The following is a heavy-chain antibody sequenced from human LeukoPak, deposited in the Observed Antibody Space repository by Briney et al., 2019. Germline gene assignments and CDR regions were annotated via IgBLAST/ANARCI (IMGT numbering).Heavy chain of an antibody. J-gene: IGHJ4*02. V-gene: IGHV4-4*07. CDR1: GGSISSYY. CDR3: AREKMDYYDSSGYYYYFDY. D-gene: IGHD3-22*01. Sequence: SETLSLTCTVSGGSISSYYWSWIRQPAGKGLEWIGRIYTSGSTNYNPSLKSRVTMSVDTSKNQFSLKLSSVTAADTAVYYCAREKMDYYDSSGYYYYFDYWGQGTLVTVSS. CDR2: IYTSGST.